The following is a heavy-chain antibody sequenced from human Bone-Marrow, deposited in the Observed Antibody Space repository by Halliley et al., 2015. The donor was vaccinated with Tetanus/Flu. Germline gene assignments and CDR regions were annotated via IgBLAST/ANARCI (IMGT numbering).Heavy chain of an antibody. CDR3: ARDVDRQGGWRIPYYYYGMDV. CDR2: STGDT. D-gene: IGHD6-19*01. Sequence: STGDTTYAQKFQDRFTMTRDTSTNTVYMDLSNLRSEDTAVYYCARDVDRQGGWRIPYYYYGMDVWGQGATVTVSS. J-gene: IGHJ6*02. V-gene: IGHV1-46*01.